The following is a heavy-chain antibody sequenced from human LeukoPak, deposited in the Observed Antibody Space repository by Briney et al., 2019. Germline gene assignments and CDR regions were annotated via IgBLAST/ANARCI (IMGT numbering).Heavy chain of an antibody. CDR2: IYPGDSDT. CDR1: GYSFTSYW. D-gene: IGHD3-22*01. Sequence: GESLKISCKGSGYSFTSYWIGWVRQMPGKGLEWMGIIYPGDSDTRYSPSFQGQVAISADKSISTAYLQWSSLKASDTAMYYCARAYYYDSSGYLYYFDYWGQGTLVTVSS. J-gene: IGHJ4*02. CDR3: ARAYYYDSSGYLYYFDY. V-gene: IGHV5-51*01.